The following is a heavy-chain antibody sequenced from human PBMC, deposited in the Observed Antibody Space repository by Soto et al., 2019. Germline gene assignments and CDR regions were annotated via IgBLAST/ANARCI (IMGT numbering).Heavy chain of an antibody. CDR1: GFSFDNAW. J-gene: IGHJ4*02. V-gene: IGHV3-15*07. CDR2: IQSKTYGEAT. Sequence: EVQLVESGGGLLKPGESVRLSCAASGFSFDNAWMNWVRQAPGKGLEWVGRIQSKTYGEATDYAAPVKGRFTISRDDSKNTLYLHMNSLTAEDSAVYYCTSGLIVVVAASRLAGYLGQGTLVTVSS. CDR3: TSGLIVVVAASRLAGY. D-gene: IGHD2-21*01.